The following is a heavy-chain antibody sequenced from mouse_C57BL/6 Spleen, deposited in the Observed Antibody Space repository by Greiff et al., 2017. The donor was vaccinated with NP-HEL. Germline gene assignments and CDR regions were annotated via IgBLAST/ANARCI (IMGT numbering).Heavy chain of an antibody. CDR3: ARDDWDGAWFAY. CDR1: GFTFSSYA. V-gene: IGHV5-4*01. CDR2: ISDGGSYT. J-gene: IGHJ3*01. D-gene: IGHD4-1*01. Sequence: EVQLVESGGGLVKPGGSLKLSCAASGFTFSSYAMSWVRQTPEKRLEWVATISDGGSYTYYPDNVKGRFTISRDNAKNNLYLQMSHLKSEDTAMYYCARDDWDGAWFAYWGQGTLVTVSA.